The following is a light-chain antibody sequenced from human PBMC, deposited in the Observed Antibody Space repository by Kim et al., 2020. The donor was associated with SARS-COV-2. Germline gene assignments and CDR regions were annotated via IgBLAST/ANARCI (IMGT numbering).Light chain of an antibody. V-gene: IGKV3-11*01. CDR1: QSVSSH. CDR2: DSS. J-gene: IGKJ4*01. Sequence: DIVLTQSPATLSLSPGERATLSCRASQSVSSHFSAWQQKPPDRAPLLIYDSSSSATGIPPRCSGSSAGTDFTLPTISILPDDVAVDYYWQRNNRSPLTFGGGTKVDIK. CDR3: WQRNNRSPLT.